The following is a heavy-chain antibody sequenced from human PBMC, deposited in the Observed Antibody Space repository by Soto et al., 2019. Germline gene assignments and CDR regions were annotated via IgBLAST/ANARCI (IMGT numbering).Heavy chain of an antibody. CDR3: TGTELKVIYYYYGMDV. J-gene: IGHJ6*02. CDR1: GFTFSNAW. D-gene: IGHD1-7*01. CDR2: IKSKTDGGTT. Sequence: PGGSLRLSCAASGFTFSNAWMNWVRQAPGKGLEWVGRIKSKTDGGTTDYAAPVKGRFTISRDDSKNTLYLQMNSLKTEDTAVYYCTGTELKVIYYYYGMDVWGQGTTVNVSS. V-gene: IGHV3-15*07.